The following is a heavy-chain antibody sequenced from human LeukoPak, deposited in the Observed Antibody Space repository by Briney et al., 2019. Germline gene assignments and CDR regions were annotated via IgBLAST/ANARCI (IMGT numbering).Heavy chain of an antibody. Sequence: SVKVSRKASGGTFSSYAISWVRQAPGQGLEWMGRIIPILGIANYAQKFQGRVTITADKSTSTAYMELSSLRSEDTAVYYCARPYTASDSTEAFDIWGQGTMVTVSS. CDR1: GGTFSSYA. CDR3: ARPYTASDSTEAFDI. D-gene: IGHD3-16*01. CDR2: IIPILGIA. J-gene: IGHJ3*02. V-gene: IGHV1-69*04.